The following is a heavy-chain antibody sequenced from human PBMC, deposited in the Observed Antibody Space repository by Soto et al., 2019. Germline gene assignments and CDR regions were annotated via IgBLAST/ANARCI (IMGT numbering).Heavy chain of an antibody. V-gene: IGHV3-30-3*01. Sequence: XGSLRLSFAASGFSVSSYAMHGVGQAPGKGLEWGAVISYDGSNKYYADSGKGRFTISRDNSKNTLYLQRNSLRAEDTAVYYCARSHFWSGYGMDVWGQGTTVTVS. CDR2: ISYDGSNK. CDR1: GFSVSSYA. J-gene: IGHJ6*02. CDR3: ARSHFWSGYGMDV. D-gene: IGHD3-3*02.